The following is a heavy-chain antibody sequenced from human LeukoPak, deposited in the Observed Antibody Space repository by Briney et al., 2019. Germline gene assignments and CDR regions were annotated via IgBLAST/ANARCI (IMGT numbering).Heavy chain of an antibody. V-gene: IGHV3-21*04. CDR2: ISSSSSYI. CDR1: GFTFSSYS. Sequence: GGSLRLSCAASGFTFSSYSMNWVRQAPGKGLEWVSSISSSSSYIYYADSVKGRFTISGDNAMNSLYLQMNSPGGEAPAVYYWARAQVMATTGNFDYWGQGTLVTVSS. CDR3: ARAQVMATTGNFDY. D-gene: IGHD5-24*01. J-gene: IGHJ4*02.